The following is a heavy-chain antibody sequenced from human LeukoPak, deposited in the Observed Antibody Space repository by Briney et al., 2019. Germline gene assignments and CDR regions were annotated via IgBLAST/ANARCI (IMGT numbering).Heavy chain of an antibody. Sequence: SETLSLTCTVSGGSISSYYWSWIRQPPGKGLEWIGYIYYSGSTNYNPSLKSRVTIPVDTSKNQFSLKLSSVTAADTAVYYCAREYYYDSSGYYSLVVYFDYWGQGTLVTVSS. CDR3: AREYYYDSSGYYSLVVYFDY. V-gene: IGHV4-59*01. CDR1: GGSISSYY. D-gene: IGHD3-22*01. CDR2: IYYSGST. J-gene: IGHJ4*02.